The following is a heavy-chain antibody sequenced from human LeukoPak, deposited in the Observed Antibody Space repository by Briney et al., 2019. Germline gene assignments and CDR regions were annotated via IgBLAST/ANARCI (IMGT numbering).Heavy chain of an antibody. J-gene: IGHJ4*02. CDR2: ISSSSSYI. V-gene: IGHV3-21*01. CDR1: GFTFSSYK. Sequence: PGGSLTLSCAASGFTFSSYKMNWVRQAPGKGLEGVSSISSSSSYIYYADSVKGRFTISRDNAKNSLYLQMNSLRAEDTAVYYCARDSSAAMVYWGQGTLVTVSS. D-gene: IGHD5-18*01. CDR3: ARDSSAAMVY.